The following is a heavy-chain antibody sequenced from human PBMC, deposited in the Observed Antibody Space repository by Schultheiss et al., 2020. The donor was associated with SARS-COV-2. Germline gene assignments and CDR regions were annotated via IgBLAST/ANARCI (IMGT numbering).Heavy chain of an antibody. V-gene: IGHV3-23*01. J-gene: IGHJ4*02. CDR3: ARGRLRKDY. Sequence: GGSLRLSCAVSGFTFSSYAMSWVRQAPGKGLEWVSAISGSGGSTYYADSVKGRFTISRDNAKNSLYLQMNSLRAEDTAVYYCARGRLRKDYWGQGTLVTVSS. D-gene: IGHD4-17*01. CDR2: ISGSGGST. CDR1: GFTFSSYA.